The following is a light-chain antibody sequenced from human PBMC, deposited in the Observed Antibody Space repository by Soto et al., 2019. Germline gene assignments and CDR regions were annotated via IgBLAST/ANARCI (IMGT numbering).Light chain of an antibody. CDR1: SADGESYNL. CDR2: DGT. J-gene: IGLJ3*02. CDR3: CSTAGGRTPWV. V-gene: IGLV2-23*01. Sequence: QSALTQPASVSGSPGQSITISCTGTSADGESYNLVSWYQQHPGKAPKVMIYDGTRRPSGVSDRFSGSKFGNTASLTISGLQAEDEASYYCCSTAGGRTPWVFGGGPQLTVL.